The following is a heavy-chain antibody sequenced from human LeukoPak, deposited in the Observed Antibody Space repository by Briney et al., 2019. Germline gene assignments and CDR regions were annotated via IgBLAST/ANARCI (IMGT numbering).Heavy chain of an antibody. D-gene: IGHD1-26*01. J-gene: IGHJ3*02. V-gene: IGHV3-21*01. CDR2: ISSSSSYI. CDR3: ARDLEWELLLDAFDI. Sequence: GGSLRLSCAASGFTFSSYSMNWVRQAPGKWLEWVSSISSSSSYIYYADSVKGRFTISRDNAKNSLYLQMNSLRAEDTAVYYCARDLEWELLLDAFDIWGQGTMVTVSS. CDR1: GFTFSSYS.